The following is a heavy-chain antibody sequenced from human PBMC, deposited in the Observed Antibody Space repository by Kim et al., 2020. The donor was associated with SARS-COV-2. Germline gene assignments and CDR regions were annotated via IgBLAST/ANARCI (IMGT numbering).Heavy chain of an antibody. CDR3: ARHRRGMVRGVIIPPLDY. J-gene: IGHJ4*02. V-gene: IGHV4-39*01. D-gene: IGHD3-10*01. Sequence: RVTISVDTSKTQFSLKLSSVTAADTAVYYCARHRRGMVRGVIIPPLDYWGQGTLVTVSS.